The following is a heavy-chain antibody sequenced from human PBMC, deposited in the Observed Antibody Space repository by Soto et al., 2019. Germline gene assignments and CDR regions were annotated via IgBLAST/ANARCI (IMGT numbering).Heavy chain of an antibody. D-gene: IGHD3-9*01. Sequence: GGSLRLSCTASGFTFSSYAMSWVRQAPGKGLEWVSGMSGSGVSTYNADSVKGRFTISRDNSKNTLYLQMNSLRVEDTAVYYCAKDRYFDWLSRFDNWGQGTLVTVSS. V-gene: IGHV3-23*01. CDR2: MSGSGVST. CDR3: AKDRYFDWLSRFDN. J-gene: IGHJ4*02. CDR1: GFTFSSYA.